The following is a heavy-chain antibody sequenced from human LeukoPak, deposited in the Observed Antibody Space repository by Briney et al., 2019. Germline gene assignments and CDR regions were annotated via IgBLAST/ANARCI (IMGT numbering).Heavy chain of an antibody. V-gene: IGHV4-39*01. Sequence: SETLSLTCTVSGGSISSSSYYWGWIRQPPGKGLEWIGSIYYSGSTYYNPSLKSRVTISVDTSKNQFSLKLSSVTAADTAVYYCARHRPYYYYYYMDVWGKGTTVTISS. CDR1: GGSISSSSYY. CDR2: IYYSGST. CDR3: ARHRPYYYYYYMDV. J-gene: IGHJ6*03.